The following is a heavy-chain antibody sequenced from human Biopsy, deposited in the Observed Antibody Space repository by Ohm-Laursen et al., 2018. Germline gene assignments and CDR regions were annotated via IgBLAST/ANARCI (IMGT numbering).Heavy chain of an antibody. J-gene: IGHJ1*01. CDR1: GYTYSDYG. Sequence: VKISCKTSGYTYSDYGVSWVRQAPGQGLEWLGGNIPILGTGNYAQKFQDRVTVAADTSTSTATMELRSLRSDDTAVYYCATKLTGYFHHWGQGTLVIVSS. CDR3: ATKLTGYFHH. D-gene: IGHD3-9*01. CDR2: NIPILGTG. V-gene: IGHV1-69*13.